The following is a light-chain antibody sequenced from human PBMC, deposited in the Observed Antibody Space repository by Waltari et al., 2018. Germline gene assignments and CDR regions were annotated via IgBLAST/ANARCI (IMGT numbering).Light chain of an antibody. V-gene: IGKV4-1*01. CDR1: QSVLYNSNKKNY. CDR3: QQYYDVPYT. CDR2: WAS. Sequence: DILMTQSPDSLAVSLGERATVNCKSSQSVLYNSNKKNYLAWYQQRPGQPPRLLIYWASIRQSGIPDRFRGSGSATEFTLTITSLQAEDVAVYYCQQYYDVPYTFGQGTKVEI. J-gene: IGKJ2*01.